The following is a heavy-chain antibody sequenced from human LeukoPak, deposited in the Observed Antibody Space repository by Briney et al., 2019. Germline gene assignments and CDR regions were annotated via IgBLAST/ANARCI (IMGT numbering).Heavy chain of an antibody. J-gene: IGHJ4*02. Sequence: ASVKVSCKASGYTFTGYYMHWVRQAPGQGLEWMGWISAYNGNTNYAQKLQGRVTMTTDTSTSTAYMELRSLRSDDTAVYYCARVRYGSGRSSDYWGQGTLVTVSS. V-gene: IGHV1-18*04. CDR2: ISAYNGNT. D-gene: IGHD3-10*01. CDR3: ARVRYGSGRSSDY. CDR1: GYTFTGYY.